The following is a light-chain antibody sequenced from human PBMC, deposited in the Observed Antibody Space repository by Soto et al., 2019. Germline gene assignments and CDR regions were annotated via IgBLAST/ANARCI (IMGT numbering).Light chain of an antibody. J-gene: IGKJ2*01. CDR1: QSVSSSSY. Sequence: IVLTQSPGPLSLSPGERATLSCRASQSVSSSSYLAWYQQKPGQAPRLLIYGASSRATGIPDRFSGSGSATDFTLTISRLEPEDCAVYYCRQYGSSPSYTFGQGTQLEI. V-gene: IGKV3-20*01. CDR3: RQYGSSPSYT. CDR2: GAS.